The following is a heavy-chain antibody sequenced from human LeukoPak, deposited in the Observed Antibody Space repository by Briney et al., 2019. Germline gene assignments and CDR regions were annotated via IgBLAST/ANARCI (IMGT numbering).Heavy chain of an antibody. Sequence: ASVKVSCKASGYTFTGYYMHWVRQAPGQGLEWMGWINPNSGGTNYAQKCQGRVTMTRDTSISTAYMELSRLRSDDTAVYYCARVPGKYYYGSGSKYYHYYGMDVWGQGTTVTVSS. J-gene: IGHJ6*02. CDR2: INPNSGGT. CDR1: GYTFTGYY. CDR3: ARVPGKYYYGSGSKYYHYYGMDV. V-gene: IGHV1-2*02. D-gene: IGHD3-10*01.